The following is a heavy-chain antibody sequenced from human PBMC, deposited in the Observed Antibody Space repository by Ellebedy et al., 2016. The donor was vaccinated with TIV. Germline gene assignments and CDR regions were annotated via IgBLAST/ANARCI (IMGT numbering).Heavy chain of an antibody. V-gene: IGHV3-21*01. CDR1: GFTFSSYS. CDR3: ARDNDLNGGFDY. Sequence: GGSLRLXXAASGFTFSSYSMNWVRQAPGKGLEWVSSISSSSSYIYYADSVKGRFTISRDNAKNSLYLQMNSLRAEDTAVYYCARDNDLNGGFDYWGQGTLVTVSS. CDR2: ISSSSSYI. D-gene: IGHD1-1*01. J-gene: IGHJ4*02.